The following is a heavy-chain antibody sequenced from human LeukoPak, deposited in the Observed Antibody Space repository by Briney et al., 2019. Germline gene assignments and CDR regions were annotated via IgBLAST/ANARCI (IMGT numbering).Heavy chain of an antibody. CDR1: GAFIGNYY. J-gene: IGHJ3*02. CDR3: ARDWAIHSTHHAFDI. D-gene: IGHD2/OR15-2a*01. CDR2: INTSGKT. Sequence: PSETLSLTCAVSGAFIGNYYWSWIRQPAGKGLEWIGHINTSGKTNYNPSLKSRVTMSVDTSKNQFSLKLSSVTAADTAVYSCARDWAIHSTHHAFDIWGQGTMVTVSS. V-gene: IGHV4-4*07.